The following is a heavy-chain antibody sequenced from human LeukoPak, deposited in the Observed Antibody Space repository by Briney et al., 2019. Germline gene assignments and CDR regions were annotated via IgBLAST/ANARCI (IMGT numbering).Heavy chain of an antibody. D-gene: IGHD3-10*01. CDR3: AKDRDYYGPQYYFDY. J-gene: IGHJ4*02. V-gene: IGHV3-43D*03. CDR1: GFTFDDYA. CDR2: ISWDGGST. Sequence: GGSLRLSCAASGFTFDDYAMHWVRQAPGKGLEWVSLISWDGGSTYYADSVKGRFTISRDNSKNSLYLQMNSLRAEDTALYYCAKDRDYYGPQYYFDYWGQGTLVTVSS.